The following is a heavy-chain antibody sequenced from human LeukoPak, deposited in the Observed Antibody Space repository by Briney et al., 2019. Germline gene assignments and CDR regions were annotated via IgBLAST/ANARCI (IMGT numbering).Heavy chain of an antibody. J-gene: IGHJ3*02. CDR1: GGSISSGDYY. V-gene: IGHV4-30-4*01. D-gene: IGHD3-22*01. CDR3: ARDYYDSSGSAFDI. Sequence: PSETLSLTCTVSGGSISSGDYYWSWVRQPPGKGLDGIGYIYYSGSTYYNPSLKSRVTISVYTSKNQFSLKLSSVIAADTAVYYCARDYYDSSGSAFDIWGQGTMVTVSS. CDR2: IYYSGST.